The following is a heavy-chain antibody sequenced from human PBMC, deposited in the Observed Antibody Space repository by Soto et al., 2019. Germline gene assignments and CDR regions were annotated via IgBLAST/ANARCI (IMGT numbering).Heavy chain of an antibody. J-gene: IGHJ3*02. CDR1: GDSSSGGIFY. CDR3: ARQRAWYGEWAYDI. D-gene: IGHD3-10*01. CDR2: INYSGHT. V-gene: IGHV4-39*01. Sequence: QLQESGPGLVKPSETMSLTCTVSGDSSSGGIFYWGWMRQLPGKGLEWIGSINYSGHTYYSPSLKSRVTISVDPSRNQFSLDLSSVTAADSDVYYCARQRAWYGEWAYDIWGQGTMVTVSS.